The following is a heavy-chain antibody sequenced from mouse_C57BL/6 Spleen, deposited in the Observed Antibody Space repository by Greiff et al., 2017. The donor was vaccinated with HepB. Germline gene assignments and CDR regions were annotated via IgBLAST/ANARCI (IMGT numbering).Heavy chain of an antibody. Sequence: VQLKESGPGLVKPSQSLSLTCSVTGYSITSGYYWNWIRQFPGNKLEWMGYISYDGSNNYNPSLKNRISITRDTSKNQFFLKLNSVTTEDTATYYCATIYYDYDVGYWGQGTTLTVSS. V-gene: IGHV3-6*01. CDR3: ATIYYDYDVGY. J-gene: IGHJ2*01. CDR1: GYSITSGYY. D-gene: IGHD2-4*01. CDR2: ISYDGSN.